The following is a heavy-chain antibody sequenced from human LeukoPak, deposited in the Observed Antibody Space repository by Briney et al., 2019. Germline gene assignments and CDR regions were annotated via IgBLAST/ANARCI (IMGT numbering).Heavy chain of an antibody. Sequence: SGGSLRLSCAASGFTVSSNYLSWVRQAPGKGLEWVSLIYSGGRTYYADSVKGRFTISRDNSKNTLYLQMDSLRAEDTAVFYCARGVPGAYGGGAFDIWGQGTKVTVSS. J-gene: IGHJ3*02. CDR3: ARGVPGAYGGGAFDI. CDR2: IYSGGRT. CDR1: GFTVSSNY. D-gene: IGHD4-23*01. V-gene: IGHV3-66*01.